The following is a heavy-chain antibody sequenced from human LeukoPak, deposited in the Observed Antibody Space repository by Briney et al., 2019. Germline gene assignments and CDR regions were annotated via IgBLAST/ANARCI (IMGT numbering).Heavy chain of an antibody. D-gene: IGHD1-1*01. Sequence: GGSLRLSCAASGFTFSSYEMNWVHQAPGKGLEWVSYISSSGSTIYYADSVKGRFTISRDNAKNSLYLQMNSLRAEDTAVYYCARNDENGMDVWGQGTTVTVSS. CDR3: ARNDENGMDV. CDR2: ISSSGSTI. V-gene: IGHV3-48*03. CDR1: GFTFSSYE. J-gene: IGHJ6*02.